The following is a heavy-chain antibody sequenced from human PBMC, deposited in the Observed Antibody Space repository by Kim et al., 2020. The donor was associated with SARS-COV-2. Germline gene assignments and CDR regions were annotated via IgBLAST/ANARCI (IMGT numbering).Heavy chain of an antibody. Sequence: SETLSLTCTVSGGSISSYYWSWIRQPPGKGLEWIGYIYYSGSTNYNPSLKSRVTISVDTSKNQFSLKLSSVTAADTAVYYCSRVGLMGGYYDGYYFDYWGQGTLVTVSS. CDR3: SRVGLMGGYYDGYYFDY. D-gene: IGHD3-3*01. V-gene: IGHV4-59*01. CDR1: GGSISSYY. J-gene: IGHJ4*02. CDR2: IYYSGST.